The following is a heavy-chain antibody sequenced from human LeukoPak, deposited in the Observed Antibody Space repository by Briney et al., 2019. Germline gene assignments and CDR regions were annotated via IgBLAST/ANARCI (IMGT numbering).Heavy chain of an antibody. D-gene: IGHD6-19*01. CDR2: ISGYNANT. CDR3: ARDLSIAVAGYYFDY. V-gene: IGHV1-18*01. J-gene: IGHJ4*02. Sequence: ASVKVSCKASGYTFTNYGISWVRQAPGQGLEWMGWISGYNANTNYAQNLQGRVTMTTETSTSTAYMELRSLRSDDTAVYYCARDLSIAVAGYYFDYWSQGTLVTVSS. CDR1: GYTFTNYG.